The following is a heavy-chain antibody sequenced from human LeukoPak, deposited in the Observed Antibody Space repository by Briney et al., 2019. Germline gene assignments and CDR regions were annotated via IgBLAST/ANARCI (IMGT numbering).Heavy chain of an antibody. Sequence: SETLSLTCTVSGYSISSGYYWGWIRQPPGKGLEWIGSIYHSGSTYYNPSLKSRVTISVDTSKNQFSLKLSSVTAADTAVYYCARDVTAVDNWGQGTLVTVSS. D-gene: IGHD5-18*01. CDR2: IYHSGST. V-gene: IGHV4-38-2*02. J-gene: IGHJ4*02. CDR3: ARDVTAVDN. CDR1: GYSISSGYY.